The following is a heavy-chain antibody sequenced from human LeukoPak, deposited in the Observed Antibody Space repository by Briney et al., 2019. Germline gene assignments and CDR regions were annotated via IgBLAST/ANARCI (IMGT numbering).Heavy chain of an antibody. CDR3: AREARDWELR. V-gene: IGHV4-59*12. D-gene: IGHD4-23*01. J-gene: IGHJ4*02. CDR2: VSYIGST. CDR1: GGSISSYY. Sequence: KPSETLSLTCTVPGGSISSYYWSWIRQPPGKGLEWIGHVSYIGSTYYNPSLKSRVTISVDTSKNQFSLKLSSVTAADTAVYYCAREARDWELRWGQGTLVTVSS.